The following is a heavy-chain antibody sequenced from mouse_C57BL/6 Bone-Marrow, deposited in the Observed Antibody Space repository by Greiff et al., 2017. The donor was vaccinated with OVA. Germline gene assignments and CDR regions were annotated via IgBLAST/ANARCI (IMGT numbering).Heavy chain of an antibody. CDR2: LWSDGST. D-gene: IGHD2-4*01. Sequence: VKLMESGPGLVAPSQSLYITCTVSGFSLTSYGVHWVRQPPGQGLEWLGVLWSDGSTTYNSALKSRLSISKDNSKSQVFLKMNSLQTDDTAMYYCARSYDYDCWFAYWGQGTLVTVSA. V-gene: IGHV2-6*03. CDR1: GFSLTSYG. CDR3: ARSYDYDCWFAY. J-gene: IGHJ3*01.